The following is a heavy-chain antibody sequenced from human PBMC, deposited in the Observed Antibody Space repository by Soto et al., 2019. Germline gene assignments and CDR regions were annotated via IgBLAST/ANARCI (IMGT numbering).Heavy chain of an antibody. J-gene: IGHJ3*02. CDR3: ARVWGGAFDI. Sequence: QVQLQESGPGLVKPSETLSLTCTVSGGCISSYYWSWIRQPPAKGLEWIGYIYYSGSTNYNPSLKSRVTISVDTSKNHFSLKLSSVTAADTAVYYCARVWGGAFDIWGQGTMVTVSS. V-gene: IGHV4-59*01. CDR1: GGCISSYY. CDR2: IYYSGST. D-gene: IGHD3-10*01.